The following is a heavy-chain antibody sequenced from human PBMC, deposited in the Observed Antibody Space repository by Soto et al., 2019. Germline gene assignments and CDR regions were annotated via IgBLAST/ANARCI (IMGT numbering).Heavy chain of an antibody. V-gene: IGHV1-46*01. J-gene: IGHJ6*02. D-gene: IGHD1-26*01. CDR2: INPSGGST. Sequence: ASVKVSCKASGYTFTSYYMHWVRQAPGQGLEWMGIINPSGGSTSYAQKLQGRVTMTRDTSTSTVYMELSSLRSEDTAVYYCASTSIVGATTRNYYYGMDVWGQGTTVTV. CDR1: GYTFTSYY. CDR3: ASTSIVGATTRNYYYGMDV.